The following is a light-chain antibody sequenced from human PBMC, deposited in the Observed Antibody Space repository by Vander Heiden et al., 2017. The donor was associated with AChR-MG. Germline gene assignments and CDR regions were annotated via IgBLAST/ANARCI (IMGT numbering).Light chain of an antibody. CDR2: HVI. V-gene: IGLV3-1*01. J-gene: IGLJ2*01. CDR3: QTWDRNSV. CDR1: TLKNKY. Sequence: SYELPTPPSASVAPGQPASITCSAGTLKNKYVCKYQHQPGQSPALAIYHVIKRPSGSPARFSASNSGNTATLTLSGAQAVDEADYSCQTWDRNSVFGGGTKLTVL.